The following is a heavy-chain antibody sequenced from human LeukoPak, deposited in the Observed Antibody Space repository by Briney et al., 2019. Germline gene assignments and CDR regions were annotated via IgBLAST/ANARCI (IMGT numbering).Heavy chain of an antibody. CDR2: INPNSGGT. CDR3: AARLVGATPFDY. V-gene: IGHV1-2*06. J-gene: IGHJ4*02. CDR1: GYTFTGYY. D-gene: IGHD1-26*01. Sequence: ASVKVSCKASGYTFTGYYMHWVRQAPGQGLEWMGRINPNSGGTNYAQKFQGRVTMTRDTSIRTAYMELSRLRSDDTAVYYCAARLVGATPFDYWGQGTLVTVSS.